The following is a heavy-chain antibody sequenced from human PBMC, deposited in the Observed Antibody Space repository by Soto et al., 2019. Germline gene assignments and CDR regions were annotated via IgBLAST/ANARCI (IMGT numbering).Heavy chain of an antibody. CDR1: GATFSGNF. Sequence: ASVQVSCKPSGATFSGNFFHWVRQAPGQGLEWMGWINPDNGDTNYAQKFQDRVTMTRDTSISTAYMDLSRLRSDDTAVYFCTRDQSGANFQYWGQGTLVTVS. D-gene: IGHD3-10*01. CDR2: INPDNGDT. CDR3: TRDQSGANFQY. V-gene: IGHV1-2*02. J-gene: IGHJ4*02.